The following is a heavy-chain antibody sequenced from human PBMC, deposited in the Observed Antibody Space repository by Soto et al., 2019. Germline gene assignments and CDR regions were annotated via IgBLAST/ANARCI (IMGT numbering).Heavy chain of an antibody. CDR3: AKSRVFIGAIVTLLDS. J-gene: IGHJ4*02. CDR2: ISNNGDTA. V-gene: IGHV3-23*01. Sequence: GGSLRLSCATSEFTFRSYARVWVRQAAEKGLEWVASISNNGDTAYYADSVKGRFTISRGNSENTLYLQMNGLRADDTALYFCAKSRVFIGAIVTLLDSWGQGTQVTVSS. D-gene: IGHD4-4*01. CDR1: EFTFRSYA.